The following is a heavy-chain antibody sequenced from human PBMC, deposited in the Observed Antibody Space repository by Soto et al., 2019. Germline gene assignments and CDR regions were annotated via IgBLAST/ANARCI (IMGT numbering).Heavy chain of an antibody. Sequence: AGESLKISCKGSGYIFTSYWIGWVRQMPGKGLEWMAIIYPGDSDIRYNPSFQGQVTISADKSISTAYLQWSSLKASDTAMYYCARQPSNGQWYVWGQGTAVTVSS. CDR2: IYPGDSDI. CDR3: ARQPSNGQWYV. J-gene: IGHJ6*02. V-gene: IGHV5-51*01. CDR1: GYIFTSYW. D-gene: IGHD6-19*01.